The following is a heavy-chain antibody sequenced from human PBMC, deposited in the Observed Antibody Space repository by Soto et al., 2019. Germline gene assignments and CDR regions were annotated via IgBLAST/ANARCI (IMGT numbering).Heavy chain of an antibody. CDR2: IWYDGSNK. V-gene: IGHV3-33*01. CDR1: GFTFSSYG. D-gene: IGHD2-15*01. J-gene: IGHJ4*02. Sequence: QVQLVESGGGVVQPGRSLRLSCAASGFTFSSYGMHWVRQAPGKGLEWEAVIWYDGSNKYYADSVKGRFTISRDNSKDTLYLQMNSRRAEDTAVYYCARDGYCSGGSCYSVPVFGSWGQGTLVTVSS. CDR3: ARDGYCSGGSCYSVPVFGS.